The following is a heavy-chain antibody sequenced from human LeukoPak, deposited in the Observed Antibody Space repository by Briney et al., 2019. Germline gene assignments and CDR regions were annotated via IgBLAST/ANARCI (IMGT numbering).Heavy chain of an antibody. D-gene: IGHD3-22*01. J-gene: IGHJ4*02. CDR2: IIPILGIA. CDR1: GGTFSSYA. Sequence: SVKVSCKASGGTFSSYAISWVRQAPGQGLEWMGRIIPILGIANYAQKFQGRVTITADKSTSTAYMELSSLRSEDTAVYYCARGNYYDSSGLLFDYWGQGTLVTVSS. V-gene: IGHV1-69*04. CDR3: ARGNYYDSSGLLFDY.